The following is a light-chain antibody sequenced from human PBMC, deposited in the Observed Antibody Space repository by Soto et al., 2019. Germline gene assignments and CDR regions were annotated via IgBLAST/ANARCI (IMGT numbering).Light chain of an antibody. Sequence: VLTQPPSASGTPGQRVTISCSGSSSNIGSNTVNWYQQLPGTAPKLLIYSNNQRPSGVPDRFSGSKSGTSASLAISGLQSEDEADYYCAAWDDSLNGFYVFGTGTKATVL. V-gene: IGLV1-44*01. J-gene: IGLJ1*01. CDR3: AAWDDSLNGFYV. CDR1: SSNIGSNT. CDR2: SNN.